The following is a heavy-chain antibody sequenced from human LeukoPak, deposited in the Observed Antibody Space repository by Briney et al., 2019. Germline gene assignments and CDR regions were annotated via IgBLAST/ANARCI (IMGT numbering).Heavy chain of an antibody. CDR2: INWNGGST. J-gene: IGHJ6*03. CDR1: GFTFDDYG. CDR3: ASFGDSRYYYYMDV. D-gene: IGHD2-21*01. V-gene: IGHV3-20*04. Sequence: PGGSLRLSCAASGFTFDDYGMSWVRQAPGKGLEWGSGINWNGGSTDYADSVKGRFAISRYNAKNSLYLQMSSLRAEDTASHSCASFGDSRYYYYMDVWGKGGTVTVSS.